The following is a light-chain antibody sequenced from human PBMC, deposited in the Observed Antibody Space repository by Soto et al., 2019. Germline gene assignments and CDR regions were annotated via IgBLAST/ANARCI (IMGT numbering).Light chain of an antibody. Sequence: ENVLTQSPGTLSLSPGEEATLSCRANQSVNNTYLAWYQQTPGQPPRLLIYGASTRATGIPDRFSGRGSGTDFTLTIRSLEPEDFSVYYCQQDATSPRTFGQGTKVYIK. CDR3: QQDATSPRT. J-gene: IGKJ1*01. V-gene: IGKV3-20*01. CDR1: QSVNNTY. CDR2: GAS.